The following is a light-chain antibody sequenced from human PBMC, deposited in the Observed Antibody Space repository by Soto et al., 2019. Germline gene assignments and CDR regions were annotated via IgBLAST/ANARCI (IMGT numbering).Light chain of an antibody. J-gene: IGLJ1*01. CDR2: NNL. Sequence: QCVLTQPPSASEAPGQRVTISCTGSSSNFGAGYEVHWYKQLPGAAPTLVIFNNLNRPSGVPERFYGSKSGTYASLVISGLQAEDEADYYCQSFDSSLRVYVFGSGTKVTVL. CDR3: QSFDSSLRVYV. V-gene: IGLV1-40*01. CDR1: SSNFGAGYE.